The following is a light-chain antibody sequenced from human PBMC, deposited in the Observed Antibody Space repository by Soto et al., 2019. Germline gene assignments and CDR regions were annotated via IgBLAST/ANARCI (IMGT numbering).Light chain of an antibody. Sequence: QSVLTQPPSASGTPGQRVSISCSGSGSNIGSNYVYWYQQLPGTAPKLLIYRNNQRPSGVPDRFSGSKSGTSASLAISGLRSEDEADYYCAAGDDSLSGVVFGGGTKVTVL. CDR1: GSNIGSNY. CDR3: AAGDDSLSGVV. V-gene: IGLV1-47*01. CDR2: RNN. J-gene: IGLJ2*01.